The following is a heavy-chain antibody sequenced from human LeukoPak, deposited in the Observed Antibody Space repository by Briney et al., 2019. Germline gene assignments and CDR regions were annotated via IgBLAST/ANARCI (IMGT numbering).Heavy chain of an antibody. CDR3: ARGLLWFGESSDTYYYYYYMDV. J-gene: IGHJ6*03. CDR2: INPYSGGT. D-gene: IGHD3-10*01. CDR1: GYTFTGYY. V-gene: IGHV1-2*02. Sequence: ASVKVSCKASGYTFTGYYMHWVRQAPGQGLEWMGWINPYSGGTNYAQKFQGRVTMTRNTSISTAYMELSSLRSEDTAVYYCARGLLWFGESSDTYYYYYYMDVWGKGTTVTISS.